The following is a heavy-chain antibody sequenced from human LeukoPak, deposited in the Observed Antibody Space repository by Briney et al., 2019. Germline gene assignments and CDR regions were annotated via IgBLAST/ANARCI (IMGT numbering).Heavy chain of an antibody. D-gene: IGHD3-9*01. J-gene: IGHJ4*02. CDR3: ARGARYFDWLPDDF. Sequence: GASVKVSCKASGYTFTGYYMHWVRQAPGQGLEWMGWINPNSSGTIYAHQFRGRVTMTRDTSITTAYTERSRLRSDDTAVYYCARGARYFDWLPDDFWGQGTLVTVSS. CDR1: GYTFTGYY. CDR2: INPNSSGT. V-gene: IGHV1-2*02.